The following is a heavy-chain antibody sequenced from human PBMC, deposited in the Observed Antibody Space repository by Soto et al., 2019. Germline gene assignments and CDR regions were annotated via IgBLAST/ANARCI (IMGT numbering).Heavy chain of an antibody. V-gene: IGHV4-39*01. D-gene: IGHD3-22*01. CDR3: ARNVQYDCRGYYFDWYDT. J-gene: IGHJ5*01. CDR1: GGSISSSSYY. Sequence: SWTLSLTCTVSGGSISSSSYYWGWIRQTPGKGLEWIGSIYYSGSTYYNPSLKSLVTISVYTSKNQFSLKLSSVTAADTAVYYCARNVQYDCRGYYFDWYDTWGQGTLVTVSA. CDR2: IYYSGST.